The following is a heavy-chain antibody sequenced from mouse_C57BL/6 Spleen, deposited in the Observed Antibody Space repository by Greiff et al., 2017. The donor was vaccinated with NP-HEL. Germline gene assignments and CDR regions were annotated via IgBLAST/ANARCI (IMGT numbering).Heavy chain of an antibody. CDR1: GYTFTSYW. V-gene: IGHV1-52*01. CDR3: AGEGLGGPYYFDY. CDR2: IDPSDSET. J-gene: IGHJ2*01. D-gene: IGHD1-1*02. Sequence: QVQLQQPGAELVRPGSSVKLSCKASGYTFTSYWMHWVKQRPIQGLEWIGNIDPSDSETHYNQKFKDKATLTVDKSSSTAYMQLSSRTSEDSAVYYCAGEGLGGPYYFDYWGQSTTLTVSS.